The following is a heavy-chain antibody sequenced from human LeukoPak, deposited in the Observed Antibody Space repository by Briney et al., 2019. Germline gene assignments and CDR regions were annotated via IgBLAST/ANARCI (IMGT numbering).Heavy chain of an antibody. J-gene: IGHJ4*02. D-gene: IGHD2-2*01. V-gene: IGHV3-48*04. CDR2: ISSSSSTI. CDR1: GFTFSSYS. Sequence: GGSLRLSCAASGFTFSSYSMNWVRQAPGKGLEWVSSISSSSSTIYYADSVKGRFTISRDNAKNSLYLQMNSLRAEDTAVYYCASHCSSTSCYYYWGQGTLVTVSS. CDR3: ASHCSSTSCYYY.